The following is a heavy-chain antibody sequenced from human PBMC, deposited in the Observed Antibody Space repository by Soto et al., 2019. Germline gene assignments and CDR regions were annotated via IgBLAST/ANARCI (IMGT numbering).Heavy chain of an antibody. J-gene: IGHJ4*02. CDR2: IIPISGAA. D-gene: IGHD1-7*01. Sequence: QVQLVQSGAEVKKPGSSVKVSYKASGGTFSNYVVNWVRQAPGQGLEWMGRIIPISGAANYAQKFQGRVTFAAGNSTSTSYMELSSLRSEDTAVYYCARDMTRTVVPYFDFWGQGTLVTVSS. CDR1: GGTFSNYV. V-gene: IGHV1-69*06. CDR3: ARDMTRTVVPYFDF.